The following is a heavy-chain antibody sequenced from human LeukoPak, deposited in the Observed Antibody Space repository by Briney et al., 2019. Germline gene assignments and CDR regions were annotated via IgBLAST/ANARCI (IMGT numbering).Heavy chain of an antibody. D-gene: IGHD3-22*01. CDR2: ISYDGSNK. Sequence: GGSLRLSCAASGFTFSSYAMHWVRQAPGKGLEWVAIISYDGSNKYYADSVKGRFTISRDNSKNTLYLQMNSLRAEDTAMYYCAKVKYYYDSTDAFDIWGQGTMVTVSS. CDR3: AKVKYYYDSTDAFDI. CDR1: GFTFSSYA. J-gene: IGHJ3*02. V-gene: IGHV3-30*04.